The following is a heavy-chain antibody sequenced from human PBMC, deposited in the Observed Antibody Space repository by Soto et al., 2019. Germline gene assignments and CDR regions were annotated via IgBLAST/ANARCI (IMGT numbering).Heavy chain of an antibody. J-gene: IGHJ6*02. D-gene: IGHD1-7*01. Sequence: EVQLLESGGGLVQPGGSLRLSCAASGFTFSSYAMSWVRQAPGKGLEWVSAISGSGGSTYYADSVKGRFTISRDNSKNTLYLQMNSLRAEDTAVYYCAKVFGITGTTSYYYGMDVWGQGTTVTVSS. CDR3: AKVFGITGTTSYYYGMDV. CDR1: GFTFSSYA. CDR2: ISGSGGST. V-gene: IGHV3-23*01.